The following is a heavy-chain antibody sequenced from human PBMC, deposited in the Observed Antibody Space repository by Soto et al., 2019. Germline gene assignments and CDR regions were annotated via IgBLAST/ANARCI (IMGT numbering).Heavy chain of an antibody. CDR2: IXASGGXT. J-gene: IGHJ4*02. D-gene: IGHD4-17*01. CDR3: AKVPLRHYYFDY. Sequence: GXSLRLSCAASGFIFGNYVMTWVRQAPGKGLEWVSSIXASGGXTYYADYVRGXXTISRDNXXNTVYLQMNSLRAEDTAVYYCAKVPLRHYYFDYWGPGTLVTVSS. V-gene: IGHV3-23*01. CDR1: GFIFGNYV.